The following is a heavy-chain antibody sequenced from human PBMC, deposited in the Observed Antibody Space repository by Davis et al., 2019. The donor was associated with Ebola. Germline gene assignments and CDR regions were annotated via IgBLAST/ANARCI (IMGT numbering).Heavy chain of an antibody. CDR3: ASQKAYYYYYGMDV. CDR2: INHSGST. CDR1: GGSFSGYY. V-gene: IGHV4-34*01. J-gene: IGHJ6*04. Sequence: PSETLSLTCAVYGGSFSGYYWSWIRQPPGKGLEWIGEINHSGSTNYNPSLKSRVTISVDTSKNQFSLKLSSVTAADTAVYYCASQKAYYYYYGMDVWGKGTTVTVSS.